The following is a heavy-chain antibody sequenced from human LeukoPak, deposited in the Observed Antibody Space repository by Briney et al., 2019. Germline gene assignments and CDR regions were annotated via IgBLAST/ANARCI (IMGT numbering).Heavy chain of an antibody. CDR3: AGTRWDGVRGVFIT. Sequence: SETLSLTCTVSGGSISSSRYYWDWIRQSPGKGLEWIGSVYYSGSTYHNPSLKSRVTISLDTSKNQFSLKVTSVTAADTAVYYCAGTRWDGVRGVFITWGQGTLVTVSS. D-gene: IGHD3-10*01. CDR2: VYYSGST. CDR1: GGSISSSRYY. J-gene: IGHJ5*02. V-gene: IGHV4-39*07.